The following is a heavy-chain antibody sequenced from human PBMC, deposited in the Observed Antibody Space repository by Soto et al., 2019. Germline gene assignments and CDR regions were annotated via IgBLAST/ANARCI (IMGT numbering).Heavy chain of an antibody. D-gene: IGHD3-22*01. J-gene: IGHJ5*02. V-gene: IGHV5-51*01. CDR2: IYPGDSDT. CDR1: GYSFTSYW. Sequence: GESLKISCKGSGYSFTSYWIGWVRRMPGKGLEWMGIIYPGDSDTRYSPSFQGQVTISADKSISTAYLQWSSLKASDTAMYYCARQTYYYDSSGPNWFDPWGQGTLVTVSS. CDR3: ARQTYYYDSSGPNWFDP.